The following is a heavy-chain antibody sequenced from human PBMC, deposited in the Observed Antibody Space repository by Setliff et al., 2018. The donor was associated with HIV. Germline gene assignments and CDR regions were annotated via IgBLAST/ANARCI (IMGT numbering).Heavy chain of an antibody. CDR3: ARDPYCSGDGCFRYYQH. Sequence: PSETLSLTCTVSNVSINSYYWSWIRQPAGRALEWIGRIYSSGSTNYNPSLKSRVKMSIDTSKNQFSLKLSSVTAADTAVYFCARDPYCSGDGCFRYYQHWGRGTRVTVSS. J-gene: IGHJ1*01. CDR2: IYSSGST. CDR1: NVSINSYY. V-gene: IGHV4-4*07. D-gene: IGHD2-15*01.